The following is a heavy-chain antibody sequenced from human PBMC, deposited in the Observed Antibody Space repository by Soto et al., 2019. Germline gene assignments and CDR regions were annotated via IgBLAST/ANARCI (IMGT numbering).Heavy chain of an antibody. V-gene: IGHV3-23*01. CDR3: AKARCSTSNCYVPDY. D-gene: IGHD2-2*01. CDR2: INGGGGSP. Sequence: PEGPLRLSWAASGCTFSTYTMSWVSRAPGKGLEWVSTINGGGGSPSYADSVQGRFTISRDNPKNTLYLQLNSLTVDDTATYYCAKARCSTSNCYVPDYWGQGAPVTVSS. J-gene: IGHJ4*02. CDR1: GCTFSTYT.